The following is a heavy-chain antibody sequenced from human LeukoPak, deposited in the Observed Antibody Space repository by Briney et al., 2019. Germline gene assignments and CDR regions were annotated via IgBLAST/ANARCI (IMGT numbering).Heavy chain of an antibody. D-gene: IGHD3-22*01. J-gene: IGHJ3*02. V-gene: IGHV1-2*02. Sequence: ASVKVSCKSSGYTFTSYGISWVRQAPGQGLEWMGWINLNSGGTNYAQKFQGRGTMTRDTSISTAYTELSRLRSDDTAVYYCARVGELDITIDAFDIWGQGTMVTVSS. CDR1: GYTFTSYG. CDR3: ARVGELDITIDAFDI. CDR2: INLNSGGT.